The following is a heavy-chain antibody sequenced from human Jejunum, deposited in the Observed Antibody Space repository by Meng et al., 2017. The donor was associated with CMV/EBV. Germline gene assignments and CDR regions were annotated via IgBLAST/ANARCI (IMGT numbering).Heavy chain of an antibody. V-gene: IGHV4-59*01. CDR3: ARDHSNYKDYYYYGMDV. Sequence: GSISSYYWSCIRQPPGKGLEWIGYIYYSGSTNYNPSLKSRVTISVDTSKNQFSLKLSSVTAADTAVYYCARDHSNYKDYYYYGMDVWGQGTTVTVSS. D-gene: IGHD4-11*01. CDR2: IYYSGST. J-gene: IGHJ6*02. CDR1: GSISSYY.